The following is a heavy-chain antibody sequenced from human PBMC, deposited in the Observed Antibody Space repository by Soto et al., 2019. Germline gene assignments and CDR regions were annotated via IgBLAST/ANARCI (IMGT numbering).Heavy chain of an antibody. D-gene: IGHD2-21*02. Sequence: QVQLVQSGAEVKKPGSSVKVSCKASGGTFSSYAISWVRQAPGQGLEWMGGIIPIFGTANYAQKFQGRVTITADESTSTAYMELSSLRSEDTAVYYCARVNCGGDCYTFPWFDPWGQGTLVTVSS. J-gene: IGHJ5*02. CDR1: GGTFSSYA. CDR3: ARVNCGGDCYTFPWFDP. CDR2: IIPIFGTA. V-gene: IGHV1-69*12.